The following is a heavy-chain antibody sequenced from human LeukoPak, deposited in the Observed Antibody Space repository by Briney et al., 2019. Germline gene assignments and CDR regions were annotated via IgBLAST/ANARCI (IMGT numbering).Heavy chain of an antibody. CDR2: INPNSGGT. CDR1: GYTFTSYY. J-gene: IGHJ4*02. V-gene: IGHV1-2*02. D-gene: IGHD3-9*01. Sequence: ASVKVSCKASGYTFTSYYMHWVRQAPGQGLEWMGWINPNSGGTNYAQKFQGRVTMTRDTSISTAYMELSRLRSDDTAVYYCARDLRYFDWLLPIPWGQGTLVTVSS. CDR3: ARDLRYFDWLLPIP.